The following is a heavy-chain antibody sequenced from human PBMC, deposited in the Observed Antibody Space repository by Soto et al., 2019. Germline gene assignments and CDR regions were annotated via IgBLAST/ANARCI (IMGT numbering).Heavy chain of an antibody. CDR2: INPSGGST. D-gene: IGHD3-3*01. J-gene: IGHJ4*02. CDR1: GYTFTSYY. Sequence: QVQLVQSGAEVKKPGASVKVSCKASGYTFTSYYMHWVRQAPGQGLEWMGIINPSGGSTSYAQKFQGRVTMTRDTSTSTVYMELSSLRYEDTAVYYCARAGYDFWSGYYGGAFDYWGQGTLVTVSS. V-gene: IGHV1-46*01. CDR3: ARAGYDFWSGYYGGAFDY.